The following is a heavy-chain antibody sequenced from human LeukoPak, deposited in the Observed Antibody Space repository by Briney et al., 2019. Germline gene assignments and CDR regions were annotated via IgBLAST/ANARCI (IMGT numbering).Heavy chain of an antibody. CDR2: INPNTGGT. CDR1: GYSFTDYY. V-gene: IGHV1-2*02. J-gene: IGHJ5*02. CDR3: VRVVRRAAAHAGNWFDP. Sequence: ASVTVSCKASGYSFTDYYMHWVRQAPGQGLEWMGWINPNTGGTDYIRKFQGRVTMTRDTSISTAYMEVNSLKSDDTAVYYCVRVVRRAAAHAGNWFDPWGQGTLVTVSS. D-gene: IGHD6-13*01.